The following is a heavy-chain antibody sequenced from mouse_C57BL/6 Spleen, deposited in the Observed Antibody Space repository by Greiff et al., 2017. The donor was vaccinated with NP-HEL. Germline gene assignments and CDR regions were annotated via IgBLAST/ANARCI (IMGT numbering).Heavy chain of an antibody. V-gene: IGHV3-5*01. D-gene: IGHD2-4*01. Sequence: EVKLQESGPGLVKPSQTVFLTCTVTGISITTGNYRWSWIRQFPGNKLEWIGYIYYSGTITYNPSLTSRTTITRDTPKNHFFLEMNSLTAEDTAKYYCARERVDDYGETGFDYWGQGTTLTVSS. J-gene: IGHJ2*01. CDR3: ARERVDDYGETGFDY. CDR2: IYYSGTI. CDR1: GISITTGNYR.